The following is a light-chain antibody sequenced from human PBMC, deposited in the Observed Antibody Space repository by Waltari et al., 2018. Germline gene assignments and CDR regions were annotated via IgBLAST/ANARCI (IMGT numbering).Light chain of an antibody. J-gene: IGLJ3*02. CDR1: SGPSSNV. CDR2: VNSDGSH. Sequence: QLVLTQSPSASASLGASVKLTCTLSSGPSSNVIAWLQQHPEKGPRYLLKVNSDGSHTKGDEIPDRFSGSSSGAERYLIISSLQSEDEADYYCQTGGHGTWVFGGGTKLTVL. CDR3: QTGGHGTWV. V-gene: IGLV4-69*01.